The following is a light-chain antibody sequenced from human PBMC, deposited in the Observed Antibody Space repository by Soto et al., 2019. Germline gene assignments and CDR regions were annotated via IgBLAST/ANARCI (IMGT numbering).Light chain of an antibody. V-gene: IGLV1-40*01. Sequence: QSVLTQPPSVSGAPGQRVTISCTGSSSNIGAGYHVHWYHQLPGTAPKLLIYDNNNRPSGVPDRFSGSKSGTSASLAITGLEAEDGADYYCQSYDSILGRYVFGPGTKLTVL. J-gene: IGLJ1*01. CDR1: SSNIGAGYH. CDR2: DNN. CDR3: QSYDSILGRYV.